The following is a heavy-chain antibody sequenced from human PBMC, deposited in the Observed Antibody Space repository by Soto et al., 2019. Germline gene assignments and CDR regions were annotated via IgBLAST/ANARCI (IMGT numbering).Heavy chain of an antibody. CDR2: VDRAGDT. Sequence: EVQLVETGGTWIQPRGSLRLSCAASGFTVSGNYMSWVRQSPGKGLEWVSSVDRAGDTYYADSVKGRFNMSRDSSKNELYLQMNNLRADDTAVDYCARGRLQLAHFDCWGQGTLVTVSS. CDR1: GFTVSGNY. CDR3: ARGRLQLAHFDC. D-gene: IGHD1-1*01. J-gene: IGHJ4*02. V-gene: IGHV3-53*02.